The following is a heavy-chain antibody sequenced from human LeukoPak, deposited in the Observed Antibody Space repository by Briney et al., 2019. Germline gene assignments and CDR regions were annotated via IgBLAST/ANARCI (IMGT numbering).Heavy chain of an antibody. CDR1: GYTFSSYG. Sequence: ASVKVSCKASGYTFSSYGISWVRRAPGQGLEWMGWISVHNGDTKYAQKFQDRVIMTTDTSTSTAYMELWGLRSDDTAVYYCARDQYDSVWGSHRPYFDYWGQGTLVTVSS. J-gene: IGHJ4*02. CDR3: ARDQYDSVWGSHRPYFDY. CDR2: ISVHNGDT. V-gene: IGHV1-18*01. D-gene: IGHD3-16*01.